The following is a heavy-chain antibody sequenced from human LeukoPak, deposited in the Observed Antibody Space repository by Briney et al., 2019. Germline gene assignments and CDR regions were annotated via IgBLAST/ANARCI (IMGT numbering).Heavy chain of an antibody. CDR1: GYTFTGYY. CDR2: INPNRGGT. J-gene: IGHJ4*02. D-gene: IGHD3-22*01. V-gene: IGHV1-2*02. Sequence: GASVKVSCKASGYTFTGYYMDWVRQAPGQGLEWIGWINPNRGGTTSAQKFQGGVTMTWETSSSTALMELSRVRSDDTAVYYSARGLGYYDSTFEYWGQGTLVTVSS. CDR3: ARGLGYYDSTFEY.